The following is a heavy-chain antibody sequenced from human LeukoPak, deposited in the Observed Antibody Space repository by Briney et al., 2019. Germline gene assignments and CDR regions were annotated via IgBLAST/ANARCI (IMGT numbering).Heavy chain of an antibody. CDR3: ARVPCSSTSCYPYYYYMDV. J-gene: IGHJ6*03. V-gene: IGHV4-59*01. D-gene: IGHD2-2*01. Sequence: PSETLSLTCTVPGGSISSYYWSWIRQPPGKGLEWIGYIYYSGSTNYNPSLKSRVTISVDTSKNQFSLKLSSVTAADTAVYYCARVPCSSTSCYPYYYYMDVWGKGTTVTVSS. CDR1: GGSISSYY. CDR2: IYYSGST.